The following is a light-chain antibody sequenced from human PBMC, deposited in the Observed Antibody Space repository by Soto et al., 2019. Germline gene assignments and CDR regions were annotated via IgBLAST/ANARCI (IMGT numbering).Light chain of an antibody. J-gene: IGKJ1*01. V-gene: IGKV1-5*01. CDR3: QHYNSYSEA. CDR1: QTIMTY. Sequence: DIQMTQSPSSLSASVGDEVTITCRASQTIMTYLNWYQLKPGKPPRLLIYAASSLQSGVPSRFSGSGSGTEFTLTISSLQTDEFATYYCQHYNSYSEAVGQGTKVDIK. CDR2: AAS.